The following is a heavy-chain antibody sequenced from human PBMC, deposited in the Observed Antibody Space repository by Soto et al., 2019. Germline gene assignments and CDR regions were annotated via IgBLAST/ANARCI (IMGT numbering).Heavy chain of an antibody. Sequence: GGSLRLSCVASGFTFSTYAMHWVRQAPGKGLEWVAIISYDGSNKYYADSVKGRFTISRDNSKNTLYLQMNSLRAEDTAVNYWARDSPDSLAAAGTNFLDYWGQGTLVTVSS. J-gene: IGHJ4*02. CDR2: ISYDGSNK. CDR3: ARDSPDSLAAAGTNFLDY. CDR1: GFTFSTYA. D-gene: IGHD6-13*01. V-gene: IGHV3-30-3*01.